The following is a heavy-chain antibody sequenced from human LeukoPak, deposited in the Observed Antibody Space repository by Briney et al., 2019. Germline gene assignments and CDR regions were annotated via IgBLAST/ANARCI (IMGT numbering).Heavy chain of an antibody. CDR3: ARVGQWLPDY. V-gene: IGHV3-7*01. D-gene: IGHD6-19*01. CDR2: IKLDGSDK. J-gene: IGHJ4*02. CDR1: GFTFRNYW. Sequence: GGSLRLSCAASGFTFRNYWMSWVRQAPGKGLEWVANIKLDGSDKCYVDSVKGRFTISRDNAKNSVYLQMNSLRAEDTAVYYCARVGQWLPDYWGQGTLVTVSS.